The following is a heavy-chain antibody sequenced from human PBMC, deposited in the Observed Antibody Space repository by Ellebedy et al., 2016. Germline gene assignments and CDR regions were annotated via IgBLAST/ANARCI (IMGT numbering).Heavy chain of an antibody. J-gene: IGHJ3*02. CDR2: ITPFNGNT. CDR3: ARSQRYFDWFRPQGGAFDI. CDR1: GYTFTYRY. V-gene: IGHV1-45*02. D-gene: IGHD3-9*01. Sequence: SVKVSXKASGYTFTYRYLHWVRQAPGQALEWMGWITPFNGNTNYAQKFQDRVTITRDRSMSTAYMELSSLRSEDTAMYYCARSQRYFDWFRPQGGAFDIWGQGTMVTVSS.